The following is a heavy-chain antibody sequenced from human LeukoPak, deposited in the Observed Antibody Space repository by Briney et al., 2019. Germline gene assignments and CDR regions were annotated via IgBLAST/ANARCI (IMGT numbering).Heavy chain of an antibody. CDR3: GKSAPSGFDP. V-gene: IGHV1-3*01. Sequence: ASVKVSCKASGYTFTTYAIHWVRQAPGRSLEWMGRINAGNEDAKYSHNFHDRITITRDTSASTVYMELTSLRSEDTAVYYCGKSAPSGFDPWGQGTLVTVSS. CDR2: INAGNEDA. J-gene: IGHJ5*02. CDR1: GYTFTTYA.